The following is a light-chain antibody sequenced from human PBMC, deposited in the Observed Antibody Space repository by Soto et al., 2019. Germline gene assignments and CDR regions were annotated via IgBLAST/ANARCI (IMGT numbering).Light chain of an antibody. CDR3: QQYYSSPLT. CDR2: GAS. V-gene: IGKV3-15*01. Sequence: EIVMTQSPATLSVSPGERVTLSCRASQDIRSSLAWYQQKPGQAPRLLIYGASIRATGVPATFSGSGSGTDFTLTISSLQAEDVAVYYCQQYYSSPLTFGGGTKVDIK. J-gene: IGKJ4*01. CDR1: QDIRSS.